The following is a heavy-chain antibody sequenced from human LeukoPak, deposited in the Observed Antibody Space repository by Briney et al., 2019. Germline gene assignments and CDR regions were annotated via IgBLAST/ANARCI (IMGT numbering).Heavy chain of an antibody. Sequence: SVKVSCKASGGTFSSYAISWVRQAPGQGLEWMGRIIPTLGIANYAQRFQGRVTITADKSTSTAYMELSSLRSEDTAVYYCARDALEMATIPFDYWGQGTLVTVSS. V-gene: IGHV1-69*04. CDR1: GGTFSSYA. CDR2: IIPTLGIA. CDR3: ARDALEMATIPFDY. J-gene: IGHJ4*02. D-gene: IGHD5-24*01.